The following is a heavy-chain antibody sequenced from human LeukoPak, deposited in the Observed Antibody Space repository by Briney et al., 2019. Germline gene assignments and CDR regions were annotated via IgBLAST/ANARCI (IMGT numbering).Heavy chain of an antibody. CDR1: GGTFSTSA. CDR2: INPVLNIT. CDR3: ARDQGLTAPPPYGLDV. Sequence: GASVQVSCKTSGGTFSTSAITWVRQAPGQGLEWMGWINPVLNITTYAQRFQGRVTITADTSTSTVYMELSSLRSEETAVYYCARDQGLTAPPPYGLDVWGQGTTVIVSS. D-gene: IGHD5-18*01. V-gene: IGHV1-69*04. J-gene: IGHJ6*02.